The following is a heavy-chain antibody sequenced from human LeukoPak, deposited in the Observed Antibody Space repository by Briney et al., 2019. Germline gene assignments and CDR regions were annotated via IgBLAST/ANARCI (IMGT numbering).Heavy chain of an antibody. D-gene: IGHD6-6*01. J-gene: IGHJ3*02. V-gene: IGHV4-59*01. CDR1: GGSISNYY. CDR3: ARSIALRAFDI. Sequence: SETLSLTCTVSGGSISNYYWSWIRQPPGKGLEWIGYIYYSGSTNYNPSLKSRVTISVDTSKNQFSLKLSSVTAADTAVYYCARSIALRAFDIWGQGTMVTVSS. CDR2: IYYSGST.